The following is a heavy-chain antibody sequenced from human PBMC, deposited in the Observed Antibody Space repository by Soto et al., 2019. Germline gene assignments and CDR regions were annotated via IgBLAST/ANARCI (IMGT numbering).Heavy chain of an antibody. J-gene: IGHJ6*02. V-gene: IGHV3-30-3*01. CDR3: ARDRTTVTMYYYYYGMDV. CDR2: ISYDGSNK. CDR1: GFTFSSYA. D-gene: IGHD4-17*01. Sequence: QVQLVESGGGVVQPGRSLRLSCAASGFTFSSYAMHWVRQAPGKGLEWVAVISYDGSNKYYADSVKGRFTISRDNSKNPLYLQMNSLRAEDTAVYYCARDRTTVTMYYYYYGMDVWGQGTTVTVSS.